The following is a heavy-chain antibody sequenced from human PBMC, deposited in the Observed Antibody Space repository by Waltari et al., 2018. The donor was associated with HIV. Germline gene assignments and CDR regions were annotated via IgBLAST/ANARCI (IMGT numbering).Heavy chain of an antibody. J-gene: IGHJ6*02. CDR1: GYMFSSYY. V-gene: IGHV1-8*01. CDR3: ARGAPSLDLNKFHHHAMDV. D-gene: IGHD2-2*01. Sequence: QVLLVQSGAEVKRPGASMKISCTASGYMFSSYYINWVRQAPTPGVAWVGWVSPHTGRSDFAERFHGRVTMTANISSNTAYLEMTSLTSDDTAVYYCARGAPSLDLNKFHHHAMDVWGQGTTILV. CDR2: VSPHTGRS.